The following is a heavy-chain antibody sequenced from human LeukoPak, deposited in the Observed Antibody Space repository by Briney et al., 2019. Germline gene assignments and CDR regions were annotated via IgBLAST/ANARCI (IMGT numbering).Heavy chain of an antibody. V-gene: IGHV1-2*02. D-gene: IGHD6-13*01. J-gene: IGHJ4*02. Sequence: ASVKVSCKASGYTFTGYYMHWVRQAPGQGLEWMGWINPNTGVTNYAQKFQGRVTLTRDTSIITAYMELTRLRSDDTAMYYCARVDAASLAVHYWGQGTLVTVSS. CDR3: ARVDAASLAVHY. CDR2: INPNTGVT. CDR1: GYTFTGYY.